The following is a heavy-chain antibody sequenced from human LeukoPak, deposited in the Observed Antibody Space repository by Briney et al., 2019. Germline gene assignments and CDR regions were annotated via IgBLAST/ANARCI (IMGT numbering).Heavy chain of an antibody. V-gene: IGHV3-74*01. CDR3: ARDLGQYYNWFDP. Sequence: GGSLRLSCAASGFTSSSYAMSWVRQAPGKGLVWVSRINSDGINTSYADSVKGRFTISRDNAKNTLNLQMNSLRAEDTAVYYCARDLGQYYNWFDPWGQGTLVTVSS. CDR2: INSDGINT. J-gene: IGHJ5*02. CDR1: GFTSSSYA. D-gene: IGHD2/OR15-2a*01.